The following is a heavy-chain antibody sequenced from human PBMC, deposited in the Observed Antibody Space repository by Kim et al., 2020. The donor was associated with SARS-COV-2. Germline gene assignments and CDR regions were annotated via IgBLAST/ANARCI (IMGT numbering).Heavy chain of an antibody. J-gene: IGHJ6*02. D-gene: IGHD6-6*01. CDR2: IYYSGST. Sequence: SETLSLTCTVSGGSISSYYWSWIRQPPGKGLEWIGYIYYSGSTNYNPSLKSRVTISVDTSKNQFSLKLSSVTAADTAVYYCARDGYSSSSGGGYYGMDVWGQGTTVTVSS. CDR3: ARDGYSSSSGGGYYGMDV. CDR1: GGSISSYY. V-gene: IGHV4-59*13.